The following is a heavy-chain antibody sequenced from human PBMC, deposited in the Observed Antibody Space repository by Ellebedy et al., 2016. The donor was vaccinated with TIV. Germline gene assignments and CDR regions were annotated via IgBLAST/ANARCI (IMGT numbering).Heavy chain of an antibody. CDR2: ISSRSTYI. D-gene: IGHD4-23*01. Sequence: GESLKISCEASGFMFSNYNMNWVRQAPGKGPEWVASISSRSTYIYYADSMKGRFAISRDNAKKTLYLQMDSLRAEDTALYFCARDYGGHSGYSDLWGHGTLVAVSS. CDR3: ARDYGGHSGYSDL. V-gene: IGHV3-21*01. J-gene: IGHJ2*01. CDR1: GFMFSNYN.